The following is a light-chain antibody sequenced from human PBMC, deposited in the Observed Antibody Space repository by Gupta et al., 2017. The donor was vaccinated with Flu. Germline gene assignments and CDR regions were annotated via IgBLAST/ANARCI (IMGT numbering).Light chain of an antibody. CDR3: QAWDYNTAV. CDR2: QDS. J-gene: IGLJ2*01. V-gene: IGLV3-1*01. CDR1: KLGDKY. Sequence: SYALTQPPSVSVSPGQAASITCSGDKLGDKYAYWYQQKPGQSPVLVIYQDSKRPSGIPERFSGSNSGNTATLTISGTQAMDEADYYCQAWDYNTAVFGGGTKLTVL.